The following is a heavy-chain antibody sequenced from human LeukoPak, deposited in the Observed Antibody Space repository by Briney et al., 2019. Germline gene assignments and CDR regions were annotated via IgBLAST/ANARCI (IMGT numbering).Heavy chain of an antibody. D-gene: IGHD2-2*01. J-gene: IGHJ5*02. CDR1: GGTFSSYA. Sequence: EASVKVSCKASGGTFSSYAISWVRQAPGQGLEWMGRIIPILGIANYAQKFQGRVTITADKSTSTAYMELSSLRSEDTAVYYCAREDCSSTSCYWAWFDPWGQGTLVTVSS. CDR3: AREDCSSTSCYWAWFDP. V-gene: IGHV1-69*04. CDR2: IIPILGIA.